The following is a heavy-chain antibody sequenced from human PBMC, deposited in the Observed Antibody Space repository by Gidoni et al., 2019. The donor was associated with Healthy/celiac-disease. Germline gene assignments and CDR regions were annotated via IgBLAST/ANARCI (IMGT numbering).Heavy chain of an antibody. V-gene: IGHV4-61*02. Sequence: QVQLQESGPGLVKPSQTLSLTCTVSGGSISSGSYYWSWIRQPAGKGLEWIGRIYTSGSTNYNPSLKSRVTMSVDTSKNQFSLKLSSVTAADTAVYYCAREARQTGWYFDLWGRGTLVTVSS. CDR1: GGSISSGSYY. CDR2: IYTSGST. J-gene: IGHJ2*01. CDR3: AREARQTGWYFDL.